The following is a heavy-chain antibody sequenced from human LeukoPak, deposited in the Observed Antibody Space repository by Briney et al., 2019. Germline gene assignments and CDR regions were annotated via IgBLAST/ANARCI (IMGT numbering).Heavy chain of an antibody. D-gene: IGHD1-14*01. CDR2: ISGGGGST. CDR3: ATGCGPDHYYFMDV. J-gene: IGHJ6*03. V-gene: IGHV3-23*01. Sequence: GGSLRLSCAGSGFSFTRHAMTWVRQAPGKGLEWVSAISGGGGSTYYADSVKGRFTISRDTSKITMYLQMNSLRGEDTAVYYCATGCGPDHYYFMDVWGEGTPVTVSS. CDR1: GFSFTRHA.